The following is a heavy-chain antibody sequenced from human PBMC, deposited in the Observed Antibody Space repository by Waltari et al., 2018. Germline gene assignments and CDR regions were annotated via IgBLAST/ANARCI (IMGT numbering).Heavy chain of an antibody. CDR3: ARGLPPPNNLLDY. J-gene: IGHJ4*02. V-gene: IGHV3-23*01. CDR2: ISGSGGST. Sequence: EVQLLESGGGLVQPGGSLRLSCAASGFTFSSYAMSWVRQAPGKVLWWVSAISGSGGSTYYADSVKGRFTISRDNAKNSLYLQMNSLRAEDTAVYYCARGLPPPNNLLDYWGQGTLVTVSS. CDR1: GFTFSSYA. D-gene: IGHD1-1*01.